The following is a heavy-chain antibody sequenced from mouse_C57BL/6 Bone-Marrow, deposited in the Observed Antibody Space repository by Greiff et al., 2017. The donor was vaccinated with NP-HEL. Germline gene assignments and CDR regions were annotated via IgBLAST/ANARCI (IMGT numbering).Heavy chain of an antibody. V-gene: IGHV2-5*01. J-gene: IGHJ1*03. CDR1: GFSLTSYG. D-gene: IGHD2-3*01. CDR3: AKGKVLLRYFDV. Sequence: QVQLQQSGPGLVQPSQSLSITCTVSGFSLTSYGVHWVRQSPGKGLEWLGVIWRGGSTDYNAAFMSRLSTPKDNSKSHVCYKMNSLQADDTAKYYCAKGKVLLRYFDVWGTGTTVTVSS. CDR2: IWRGGST.